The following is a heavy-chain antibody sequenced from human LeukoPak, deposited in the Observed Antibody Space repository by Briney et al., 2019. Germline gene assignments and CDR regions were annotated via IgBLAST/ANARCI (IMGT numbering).Heavy chain of an antibody. Sequence: ASVRVSCKASGYTFTGYFIHWVRQAPGQGLEWMGWINPNSGGTNYAQKFQGRVTMTRDTSINTAYMELSRLRSDDTAVYYCATRLWFGELGYFDYWGQGTLVTVSS. J-gene: IGHJ4*02. CDR1: GYTFTGYF. V-gene: IGHV1-2*02. CDR2: INPNSGGT. D-gene: IGHD3-10*01. CDR3: ATRLWFGELGYFDY.